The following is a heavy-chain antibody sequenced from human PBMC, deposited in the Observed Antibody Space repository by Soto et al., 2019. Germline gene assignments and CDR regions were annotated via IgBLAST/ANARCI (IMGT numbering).Heavy chain of an antibody. CDR3: ARDYRHYYDSSGYYPARYYYYGMDV. V-gene: IGHV4-61*01. D-gene: IGHD3-22*01. CDR1: GGSVSSGSYY. CDR2: IYYSGST. Sequence: QVQLQESGPGLVKPSETLSLTCTVSGGSVSSGSYYWSWIRQPPGKGLEWIGYIYYSGSTNYNPSLRSRVTISVDTSKNQFSLKLSSVTAADTAVYYCARDYRHYYDSSGYYPARYYYYGMDVWGQGTTVTVSS. J-gene: IGHJ6*02.